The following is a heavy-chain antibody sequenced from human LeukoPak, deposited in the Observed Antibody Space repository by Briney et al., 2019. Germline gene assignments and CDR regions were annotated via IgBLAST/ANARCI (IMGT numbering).Heavy chain of an antibody. CDR3: ARWVNLFSYVSANFDY. Sequence: GASVKVSCKTSGYSFSSYGVSWVRQAPGQGLEWMGWISAYNGDTQYAQKFQDRVTMTTDKSTNTAYMELRSLRSDDTAVYYCARWVNLFSYVSANFDYWGQGTLVTVSS. D-gene: IGHD5-18*01. J-gene: IGHJ4*02. CDR2: ISAYNGDT. CDR1: GYSFSSYG. V-gene: IGHV1-18*01.